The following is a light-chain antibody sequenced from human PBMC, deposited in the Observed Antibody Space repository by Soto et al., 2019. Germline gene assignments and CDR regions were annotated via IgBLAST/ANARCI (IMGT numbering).Light chain of an antibody. CDR1: QSISSW. CDR2: DAS. Sequence: DIQMTQSRSTLSASVGDRVTITCRASQSISSWLAWYQQKPGKAPKLLIYDASSLESGVPSRFSGSGSGTEFTLTISSLQPDDFATYYCQQYNSYSPTFGGGTKVDIK. CDR3: QQYNSYSPT. J-gene: IGKJ4*01. V-gene: IGKV1-5*01.